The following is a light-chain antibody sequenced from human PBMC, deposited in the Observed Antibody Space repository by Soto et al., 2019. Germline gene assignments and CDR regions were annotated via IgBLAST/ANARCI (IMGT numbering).Light chain of an antibody. Sequence: DIQMTQSPSTLSASVGDRVTITCRASQSISSWLAWYQPKPGKAPKLLIYDASSLESGVPSRFSGSGSGTEFTLTISSLQPDDFATYYCQQYNSYSWTFGQGTKVDIK. CDR3: QQYNSYSWT. J-gene: IGKJ1*01. CDR2: DAS. CDR1: QSISSW. V-gene: IGKV1-5*01.